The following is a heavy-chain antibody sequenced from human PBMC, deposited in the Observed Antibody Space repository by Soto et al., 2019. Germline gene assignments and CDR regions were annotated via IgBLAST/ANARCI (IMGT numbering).Heavy chain of an antibody. Sequence: QVQLQESGPGLVKPSETLSLTCTVSGASISSYYWSWIRQPTGKGLEWIGYVYYSGSTNYNPSLMRRVSISVNTSNNQFSLKLSSVTAAETAIYYCARDTTPSLWGQGTLGTVSS. D-gene: IGHD1-1*01. CDR1: GASISSYY. V-gene: IGHV4-59*01. J-gene: IGHJ4*02. CDR3: ARDTTPSL. CDR2: VYYSGST.